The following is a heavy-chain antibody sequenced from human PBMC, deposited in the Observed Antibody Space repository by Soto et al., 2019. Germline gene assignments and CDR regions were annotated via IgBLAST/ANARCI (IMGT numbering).Heavy chain of an antibody. V-gene: IGHV4-34*01. J-gene: IGHJ6*03. CDR2: INHSGST. D-gene: IGHD4-4*01. CDR1: DGYFSGYY. CDR3: AGSKRLQYYYCYYYMDV. Sequence: SETLSLTCAVDDGYFSGYYWSWIRQPPGKGLEWIGEINHSGSTNYNPSLKSRVTISVDTSKNQFSLKLSSVTAADTAVYYCAGSKRLQYYYCYYYMDVWGKGTTVTVSS.